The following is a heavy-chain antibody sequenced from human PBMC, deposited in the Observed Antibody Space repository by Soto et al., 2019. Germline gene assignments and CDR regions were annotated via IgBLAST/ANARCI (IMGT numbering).Heavy chain of an antibody. CDR3: ARAGTTVFRGVISGGFDP. CDR2: IYYSGST. CDR1: GGSISSYY. Sequence: SETLSLTCTGSGGSISSYYWSWIRQPPGKGLEWIGYIYYSGSTNYNPSLKSRVTISVDTSKNQFSLKLSSVTAADTAVYYCARAGTTVFRGVISGGFDPWGQGTLVTVSS. D-gene: IGHD3-10*01. V-gene: IGHV4-59*01. J-gene: IGHJ5*02.